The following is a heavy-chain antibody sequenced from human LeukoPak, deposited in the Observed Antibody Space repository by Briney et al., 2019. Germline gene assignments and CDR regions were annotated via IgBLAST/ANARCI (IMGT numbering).Heavy chain of an antibody. D-gene: IGHD3-10*01. CDR3: ARDQADYYGSGSYYKNY. Sequence: SETLSLTCTVSGGSISSSSYYWGWIRQPPGKGLEWIGSIYYSGSTYYNPSLKSRVTISVDTSKNQFSLKLSSVTAADTAVYYCARDQADYYGSGSYYKNYWGQGTLVTVSS. V-gene: IGHV4-39*07. J-gene: IGHJ4*02. CDR2: IYYSGST. CDR1: GGSISSSSYY.